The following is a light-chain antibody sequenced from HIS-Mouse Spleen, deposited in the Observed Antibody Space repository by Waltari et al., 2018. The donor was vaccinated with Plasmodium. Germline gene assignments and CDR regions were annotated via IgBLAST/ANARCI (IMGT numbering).Light chain of an antibody. Sequence: EIVLTQSPATLSASTGERATLPGRASQSVSSNLAWYQQKPGQAPRLLIYGASTRATGIPARFSGSGSGTEFTLTISSLQSEDFAVYYCQQYNNWSFTFGPGTKVDIK. V-gene: IGKV3-15*01. CDR2: GAS. CDR1: QSVSSN. CDR3: QQYNNWSFT. J-gene: IGKJ3*01.